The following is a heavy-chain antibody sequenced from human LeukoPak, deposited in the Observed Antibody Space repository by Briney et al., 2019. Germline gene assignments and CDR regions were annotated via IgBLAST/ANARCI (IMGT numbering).Heavy chain of an antibody. CDR1: GFTFSNYA. CDR2: ISGSGDTT. CDR3: AKAVVIVPTATPFDY. V-gene: IGHV3-23*01. J-gene: IGHJ4*02. Sequence: HPGGSLRLSCAASGFTFSNYAMSWVRQAPGEGLEWVSAISGSGDTTSYADSVKGRFTISRDNSKNTLYMQMNSLRAEDTAVYYCAKAVVIVPTATPFDYWGQGTLVTVSS. D-gene: IGHD2-2*01.